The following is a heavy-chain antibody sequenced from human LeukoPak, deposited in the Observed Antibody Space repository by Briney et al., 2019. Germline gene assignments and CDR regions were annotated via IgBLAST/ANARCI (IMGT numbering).Heavy chain of an antibody. V-gene: IGHV3-23*01. Sequence: PGGSLRLSCAASGFTFSSYAMSWVRQAPGKGLEWVSAISGSGGSTYYADSVKGRFTISRDNSKNTLYLQMNSLRAEDTALYYCAKAVVADSGRLGRIWGQGTMVTVSS. CDR2: ISGSGGST. D-gene: IGHD2-15*01. CDR1: GFTFSSYA. CDR3: AKAVVADSGRLGRI. J-gene: IGHJ3*02.